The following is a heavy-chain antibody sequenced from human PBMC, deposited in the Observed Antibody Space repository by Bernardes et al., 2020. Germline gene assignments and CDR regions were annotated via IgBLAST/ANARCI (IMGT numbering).Heavy chain of an antibody. Sequence: TLSLTFAVYGGSFSGYYWSWIRQPPGKGLEWIGEINHSGSTNYNPSLKSRVSISVDTSKNQFSLKLSSVTAADTAVYYCARRHSSKHWFDPWGQGTLVTVSS. CDR1: GGSFSGYY. CDR3: ARRHSSKHWFDP. V-gene: IGHV4-34*01. J-gene: IGHJ5*02. D-gene: IGHD6-13*01. CDR2: INHSGST.